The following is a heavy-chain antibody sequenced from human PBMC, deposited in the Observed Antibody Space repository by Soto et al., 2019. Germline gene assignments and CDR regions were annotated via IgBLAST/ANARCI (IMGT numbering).Heavy chain of an antibody. J-gene: IGHJ4*02. V-gene: IGHV3-23*01. Sequence: PGVYLRLCCAASGFPFRSYAMGGVRQAPGKGLEWISVISGSGEITLYTDSVKGRFTISRDFSNNTLSLQMNSLRADDTAIYYCGKARYLMVDQPVYFESWSQRTLVIGSS. D-gene: IGHD2-8*01. CDR1: GFPFRSYA. CDR2: ISGSGEIT. CDR3: GKARYLMVDQPVYFES.